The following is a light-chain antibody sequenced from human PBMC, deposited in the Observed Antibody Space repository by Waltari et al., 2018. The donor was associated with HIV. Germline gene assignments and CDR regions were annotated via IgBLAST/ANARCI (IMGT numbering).Light chain of an antibody. CDR1: SSDVGSYNL. CDR3: CSYAGSSTVV. Sequence: QSALTQPASVSGSPGQSITISCTGTSSDVGSYNLVSWYQQHPGKAPKLMIYEVSKRPSGVSHRFSGSKSGNTASLTISGLQAEDEADYYCCSYAGSSTVVFGGGTTLTVL. J-gene: IGLJ2*01. V-gene: IGLV2-23*02. CDR2: EVS.